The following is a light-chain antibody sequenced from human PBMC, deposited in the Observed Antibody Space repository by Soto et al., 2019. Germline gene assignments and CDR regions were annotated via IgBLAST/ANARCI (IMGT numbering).Light chain of an antibody. CDR3: QQYNNWPPIT. V-gene: IGKV3-15*01. CDR1: QSVRNN. CDR2: YAS. Sequence: DIMMTQSPATLSVSPGERATLSCRASQSVRNNIAWYQQKPGPAPRLLIYYASTRATGIPARFSGSGSGTEFTLTIRSLQSEDCALYYCQQYNNWPPITVGQGTRLEIK. J-gene: IGKJ5*01.